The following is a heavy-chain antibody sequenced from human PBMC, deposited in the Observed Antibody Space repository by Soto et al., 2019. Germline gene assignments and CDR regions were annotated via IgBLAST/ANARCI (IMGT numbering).Heavy chain of an antibody. CDR2: IYHSGSI. CDR1: GGSISSGGYS. V-gene: IGHV4-30-2*01. J-gene: IGHJ4*02. Sequence: PSETLSLTCAVSGGSISSGGYSWSWIRQPPGKGLEWIGYIYHSGSIYYNPSLKSRVTISEDRSKNQFSLKLSSVTAADTAVYYCARVPDYGGQGTLVPVSS. CDR3: ARVPDY.